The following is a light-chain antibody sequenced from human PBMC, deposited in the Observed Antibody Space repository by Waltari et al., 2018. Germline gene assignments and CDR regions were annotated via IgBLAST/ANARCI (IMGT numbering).Light chain of an antibody. Sequence: SYELTQPPSVSVSPGQTARITCSGAAFQKRYAHWYQHKPGQAPVMVIYKDSERPSGIPERFSGSSSGTTVTLTITGVQAEDEADYHCQSTDTSDPVVFGGGTKLTVL. V-gene: IGLV3-25*03. CDR1: AFQKRY. J-gene: IGLJ2*01. CDR3: QSTDTSDPVV. CDR2: KDS.